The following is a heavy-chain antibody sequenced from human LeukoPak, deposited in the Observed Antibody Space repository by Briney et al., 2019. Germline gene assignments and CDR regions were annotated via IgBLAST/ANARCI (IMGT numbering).Heavy chain of an antibody. J-gene: IGHJ4*02. CDR1: GFTFSSYW. V-gene: IGHV3-7*03. CDR2: IKQDGSEK. D-gene: IGHD4-17*01. Sequence: GGSLRLSCAASGFTFSSYWMSWVRQAPGKGLEWVANIKQDGSEKYYVDSVKGRFTISRGNARNSLYLQMNSLRAEDTALYYCAKVQGAYGDYGGWDYWGQGTLVTVSS. CDR3: AKVQGAYGDYGGWDY.